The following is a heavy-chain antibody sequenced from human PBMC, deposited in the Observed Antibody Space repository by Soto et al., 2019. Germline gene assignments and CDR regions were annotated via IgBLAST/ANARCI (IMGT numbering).Heavy chain of an antibody. V-gene: IGHV4-31*03. Sequence: QVQLQESGPGLVKPSQTLSLTCTVSGGSISSGGYYWSWIRQHPGKGLEWIGYIYYSGSTYYNPSLKSRGTISVDTSKNQFSLKLSSVTAADTAVYYCAAEAWVDYYYGMDVWGQGTTVTVSS. CDR3: AAEAWVDYYYGMDV. J-gene: IGHJ6*02. CDR1: GGSISSGGYY. CDR2: IYYSGST. D-gene: IGHD2-15*01.